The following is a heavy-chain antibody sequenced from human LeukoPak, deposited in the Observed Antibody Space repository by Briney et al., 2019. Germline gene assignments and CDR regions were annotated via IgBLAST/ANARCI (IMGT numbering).Heavy chain of an antibody. CDR3: ARDRPRIAAAGTFDY. CDR1: GYTFTSYG. Sequence: ASVKVSCKASGYTFTSYGISWVRQAPGQGLEWMGWIGAYNGNTNYAQKLQGRVTMTTDTSTSTAYMELRSLRSDDTAVYYCARDRPRIAAAGTFDYWGQGTLVTVSS. V-gene: IGHV1-18*01. CDR2: IGAYNGNT. J-gene: IGHJ4*02. D-gene: IGHD6-13*01.